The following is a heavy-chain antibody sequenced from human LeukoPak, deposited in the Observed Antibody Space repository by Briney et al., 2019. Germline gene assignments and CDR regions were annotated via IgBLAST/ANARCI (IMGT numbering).Heavy chain of an antibody. CDR2: ISFGGGST. CDR1: GFTFSSYA. Sequence: GGSLRLSCAASGFTFSSYAMSWVRQAPGKGLEWVSVISFGGGSTDYADSVKGRFTISRDNSKNTLYLQMNSLRPDDTAVYYCAKDRAGGSVWYAFDPWGQGTLVTVSS. D-gene: IGHD6-13*01. J-gene: IGHJ5*02. V-gene: IGHV3-23*01. CDR3: AKDRAGGSVWYAFDP.